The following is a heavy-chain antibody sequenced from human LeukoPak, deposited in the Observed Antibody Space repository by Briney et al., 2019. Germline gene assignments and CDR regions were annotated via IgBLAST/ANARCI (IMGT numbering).Heavy chain of an antibody. V-gene: IGHV4-39*07. D-gene: IGHD2-21*02. Sequence: SETLSLTCTVSGGSISSYYWGWIRQPPGKGLEWIGNIYYSGSTYYNPSLKSRVIISVDTSKKQFSLKLSSVTAADTAVYYCARCGVDCYGFDSWGQGTLVTVSS. CDR1: GGSISSYY. CDR2: IYYSGST. CDR3: ARCGVDCYGFDS. J-gene: IGHJ4*02.